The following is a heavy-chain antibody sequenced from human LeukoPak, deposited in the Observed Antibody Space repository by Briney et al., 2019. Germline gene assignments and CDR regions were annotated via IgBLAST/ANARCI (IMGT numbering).Heavy chain of an antibody. J-gene: IGHJ4*02. CDR3: ARVGSRGYYFDY. CDR2: INWNGGST. CDR1: GFTFEDYG. D-gene: IGHD1-26*01. V-gene: IGHV3-20*04. Sequence: GGSLRLSCAASGFTFEDYGMTWVRQAPGKGLEWVSGINWNGGSTGYADSVKGRFTISRDNANNSLYLQMNSLTAEDTAVFYCARVGSRGYYFDYWGQGTLVSVSS.